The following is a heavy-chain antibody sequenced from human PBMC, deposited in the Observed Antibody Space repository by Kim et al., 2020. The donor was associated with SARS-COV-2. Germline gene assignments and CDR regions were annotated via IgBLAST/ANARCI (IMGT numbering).Heavy chain of an antibody. V-gene: IGHV4-39*02. CDR1: GGSISSSSYY. J-gene: IGHJ4*02. D-gene: IGHD2-15*01. CDR2: IYYSGST. CDR3: AREGAVSRWELPFSDY. Sequence: SETLSLTCTVSGGSISSSSYYWGWIRQPPGKGLEWIGSIYYSGSTYYNPSLKSRVTISVDTSKNQFSLKLSSVTAADTAVYYCAREGAVSRWELPFSDYWGEGTLVTVSS.